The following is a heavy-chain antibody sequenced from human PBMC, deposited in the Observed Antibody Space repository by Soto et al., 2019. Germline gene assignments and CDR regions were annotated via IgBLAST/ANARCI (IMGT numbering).Heavy chain of an antibody. D-gene: IGHD2-2*01. Sequence: PTLVNPTETLTLTCTVSGFSLSNARMGVSWIRQPPGKALEWLAHIFSNDEKSYSTSLKSRLTISKDTSKNQVVLTMTNMDPVDTAAYYCARSPIVVVPAALRDYYYGMDVWGQGTTVTVSS. CDR2: IFSNDEK. CDR1: GFSLSNARMG. J-gene: IGHJ6*02. V-gene: IGHV2-26*01. CDR3: ARSPIVVVPAALRDYYYGMDV.